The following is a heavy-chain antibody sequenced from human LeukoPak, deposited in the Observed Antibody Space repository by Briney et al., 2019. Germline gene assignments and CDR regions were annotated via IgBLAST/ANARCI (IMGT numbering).Heavy chain of an antibody. CDR2: IWYDGSNK. V-gene: IGHV3-33*06. CDR1: GFTFSSYG. CDR3: AKGGGTSSSYYMDV. Sequence: GRSLRLSCAASGFTFSSYGMHWVRQAPGKGLEWVAVIWYDGSNKYYADSVRGRFTISRDNSKNTLYLQMNNLRAEDTAVYYCAKGGGTSSSYYMDVWGKGTPVTVSS. J-gene: IGHJ6*03. D-gene: IGHD2-15*01.